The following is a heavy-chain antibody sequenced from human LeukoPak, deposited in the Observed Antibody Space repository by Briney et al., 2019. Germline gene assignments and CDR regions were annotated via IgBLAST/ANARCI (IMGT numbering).Heavy chain of an antibody. CDR2: IYYSGST. Sequence: PSETLSLTCTVSGGSISSGDYYWSWIRQPPGKGLEWIGYIYYSGSTYYNPSLKSRVTISVDTSKNQFSLKLSSVTAADTVVYYCARDRGPYSSSWRTYWGQGTLVTVSS. J-gene: IGHJ4*02. CDR3: ARDRGPYSSSWRTY. CDR1: GGSISSGDYY. D-gene: IGHD6-13*01. V-gene: IGHV4-30-4*08.